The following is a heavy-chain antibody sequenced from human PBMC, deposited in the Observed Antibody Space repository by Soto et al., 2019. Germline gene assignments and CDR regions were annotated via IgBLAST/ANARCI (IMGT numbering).Heavy chain of an antibody. CDR2: ISGSGGST. D-gene: IGHD3-22*01. Sequence: GGSLRLSCAASGFTFSSYAMSWVRQAPGKGLEWVSAISGSGGSTYYADSVKGRFTISRDNSKNTLYLQMNSLRAEDTAVYYCAKDPYDSSGYYYVWGDYWGQGTLVTVSS. V-gene: IGHV3-23*01. J-gene: IGHJ4*02. CDR1: GFTFSSYA. CDR3: AKDPYDSSGYYYVWGDY.